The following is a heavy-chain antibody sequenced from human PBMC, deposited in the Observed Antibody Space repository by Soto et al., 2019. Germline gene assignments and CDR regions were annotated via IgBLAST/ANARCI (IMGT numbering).Heavy chain of an antibody. D-gene: IGHD3-3*01. CDR2: ISAYNGNT. CDR3: ARDPYVLRFLEWSLDYYYYYGMDV. Sequence: ASVKVSCKASGYTFTSYGISWVRQAPGQGLEWMGWISAYNGNTNYAQKLQGRVNMTTDTSTSTAYMELRSLRSDDTAVYYCARDPYVLRFLEWSLDYYYYYGMDVWGQGTTVTVSS. CDR1: GYTFTSYG. J-gene: IGHJ6*02. V-gene: IGHV1-18*01.